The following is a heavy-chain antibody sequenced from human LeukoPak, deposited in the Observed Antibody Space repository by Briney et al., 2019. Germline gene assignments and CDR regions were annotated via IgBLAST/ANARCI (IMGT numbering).Heavy chain of an antibody. CDR3: ARCGRGGRFYFDY. V-gene: IGHV4-39*01. CDR1: GGSISSNIYY. Sequence: SETLSLTCTVSGGSISSNIYYWGWIRQPPGKGLEWIGSVYYSGSTYHNPSLKSRVTISVDTSKDQFSLKLSSVTAADTAVYYCARCGRGGRFYFDYWGQGILVTVSS. D-gene: IGHD2-15*01. CDR2: VYYSGST. J-gene: IGHJ4*02.